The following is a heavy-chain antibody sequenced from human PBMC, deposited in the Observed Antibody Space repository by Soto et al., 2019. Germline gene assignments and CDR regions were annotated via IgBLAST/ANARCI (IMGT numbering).Heavy chain of an antibody. CDR2: IIPILGVA. Sequence: QVQLVQSGAEVKKPGSSVKVSCKASGDTFSNHTISCVRQAPGQGLEWMGRIIPILGVANYAQKFQGRVTITADKSTTTANMEGSSLRSQDTAVYYCARVAEMGTVTGGYYYYMDVWGKGTTVTVSS. D-gene: IGHD4-17*01. CDR1: GDTFSNHT. CDR3: ARVAEMGTVTGGYYYYMDV. V-gene: IGHV1-69*04. J-gene: IGHJ6*03.